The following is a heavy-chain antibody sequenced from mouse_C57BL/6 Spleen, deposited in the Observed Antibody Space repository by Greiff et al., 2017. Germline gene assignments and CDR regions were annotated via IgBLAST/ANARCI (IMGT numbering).Heavy chain of an antibody. D-gene: IGHD1-1*01. J-gene: IGHJ4*01. CDR3: ARDQSYYGSSYGAMDY. Sequence: EVQVVESEGGLVQPGSSMKLSCTASGFTFSDYYMAWVRQVPEKGLEWVANINYDGSSTYYLDSLKSRFIISRDNAKNILYLQMSSLKSEDTATYYCARDQSYYGSSYGAMDYWGQGTSVTVSS. CDR1: GFTFSDYY. CDR2: INYDGSST. V-gene: IGHV5-16*01.